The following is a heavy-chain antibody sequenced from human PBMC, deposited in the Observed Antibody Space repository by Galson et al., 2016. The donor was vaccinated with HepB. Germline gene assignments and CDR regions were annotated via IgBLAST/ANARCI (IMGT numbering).Heavy chain of an antibody. V-gene: IGHV3-23*01. CDR1: GFTFRNYA. Sequence: SLRLSCAASGFTFRNYALSWVRRAPGKGLEWVSHIDGPTPNTHYADSVRGRFSIYRDNSRATQYLQMDSLTAEDSAIYFCTTWLSHHFDYWGQGTRVTVSS. CDR3: TTWLSHHFDY. CDR2: IDGPTPNT. J-gene: IGHJ4*02. D-gene: IGHD6-19*01.